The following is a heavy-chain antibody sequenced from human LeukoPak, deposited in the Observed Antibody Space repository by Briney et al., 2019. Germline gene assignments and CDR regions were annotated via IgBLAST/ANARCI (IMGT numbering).Heavy chain of an antibody. CDR1: GGSISSSSYY. J-gene: IGHJ4*02. CDR3: ARRFRNDILTGYSITSYFDY. V-gene: IGHV4-39*07. Sequence: SETLSLTCTVSGGSISSSSYYWGWLRQPPGKGLEWIGSIYYSGSTYYNPSLKSRFTISVDTSKNQFSLKLSSVTAADTAVYYCARRFRNDILTGYSITSYFDYWGQGTLVTVSS. CDR2: IYYSGST. D-gene: IGHD3-9*01.